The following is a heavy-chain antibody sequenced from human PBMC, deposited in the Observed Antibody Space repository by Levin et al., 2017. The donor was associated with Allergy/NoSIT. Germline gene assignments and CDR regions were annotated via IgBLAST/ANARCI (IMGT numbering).Heavy chain of an antibody. CDR2: IYYSGST. CDR1: GGSISSYY. D-gene: IGHD2-15*01. J-gene: IGHJ3*02. Sequence: PSETLSLTCTVSGGSISSYYWSWIRQPPGKGLEWIGYIYYSGSTNYNPSLKSRVTISVDTSKNQFSLKLSSVTAADTAVYYCASGCSGGSCYGDAFDIWGQGTMVTVSS. V-gene: IGHV4-59*01. CDR3: ASGCSGGSCYGDAFDI.